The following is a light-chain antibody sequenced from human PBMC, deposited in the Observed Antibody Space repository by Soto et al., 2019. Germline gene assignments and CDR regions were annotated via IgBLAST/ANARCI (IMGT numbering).Light chain of an antibody. CDR3: QQYSSYST. CDR2: DAS. J-gene: IGKJ1*01. Sequence: IRMTQSPSSFSASTGDRVTITCRASQGISSYLAWYQQKPGKAPKLLIYDASTLESGVPSRFSGGGFGTDFTLTISSLQPDDFATYYCQQYSSYSTFGQGTKVDIK. CDR1: QGISSY. V-gene: IGKV1-8*01.